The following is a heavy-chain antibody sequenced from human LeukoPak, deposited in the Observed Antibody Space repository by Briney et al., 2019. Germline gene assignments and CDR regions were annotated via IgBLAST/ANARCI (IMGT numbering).Heavy chain of an antibody. J-gene: IGHJ4*02. D-gene: IGHD3-22*01. CDR2: ISDSGRST. CDR1: GITLSNYG. V-gene: IGHV3-23*01. CDR3: AERGVVIRVILVGFHKEAYYFDS. Sequence: PGGSLRLSCAVSGITLSNYGMSWVRQAPGKGLEWVAGISDSGRSTNYADSVKGRFTISRDNPKNTLYLQMNSLRAEDTAVYFCAERGVVIRVILVGFHKEAYYFDSWGQGALVTVSS.